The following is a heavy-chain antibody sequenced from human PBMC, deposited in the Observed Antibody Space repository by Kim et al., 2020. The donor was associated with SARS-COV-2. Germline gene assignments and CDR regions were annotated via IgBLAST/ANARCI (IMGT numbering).Heavy chain of an antibody. Sequence: NSTPSLTSRVTISVDTSKNQFSLKLSSVTAADTAVYYCARADQPYDAFDIWGQGTMVTVSS. CDR3: ARADQPYDAFDI. J-gene: IGHJ3*02. V-gene: IGHV4-59*01.